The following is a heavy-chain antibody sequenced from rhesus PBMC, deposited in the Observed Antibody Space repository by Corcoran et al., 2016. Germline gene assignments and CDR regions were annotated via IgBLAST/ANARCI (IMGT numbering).Heavy chain of an antibody. Sequence: QVQLQGSGPGLVKPSETLSLTCAVSGASISTNWWNWIRQSPGKGLEWIGEISGSGITKSNPDLKSRVTFSKDASKNQVSLNLRSVTAADTAVYYCGMSSGNYYFNNWGQGVLVTVSS. CDR2: ISGSGIT. CDR3: GMSSGNYYFNN. D-gene: IGHD6-31*01. V-gene: IGHV4-80*01. CDR1: GASISTNW. J-gene: IGHJ4*01.